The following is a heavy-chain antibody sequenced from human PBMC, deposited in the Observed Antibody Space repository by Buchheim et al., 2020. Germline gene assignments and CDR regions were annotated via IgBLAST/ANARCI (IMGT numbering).Heavy chain of an antibody. CDR2: ISSSGSTI. V-gene: IGHV3-48*03. D-gene: IGHD3-9*01. Sequence: EVQLLESGGGLVQPGGSLRLSCAASGFTFSSYEMNWVRQAPGKGLEWVSYISSSGSTIYYADSVKGRFTISRDNAKNSLYLQMNSLRAEDTAVYYCARDFYDILTGYSWAFDYWGQGTL. CDR3: ARDFYDILTGYSWAFDY. J-gene: IGHJ4*02. CDR1: GFTFSSYE.